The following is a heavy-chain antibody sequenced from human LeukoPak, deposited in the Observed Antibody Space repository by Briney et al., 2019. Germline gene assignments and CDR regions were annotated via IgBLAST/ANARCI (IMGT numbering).Heavy chain of an antibody. CDR1: GGSMNRNY. V-gene: IGHV4-59*01. CDR2: IHYSGST. J-gene: IGHJ4*02. Sequence: PSETLSLTCNVSGGSMNRNYWGWIRQPPGKGLEWIGYIHYSGSTNYNPSLKSRVTITEDTSKNQFSLKLSSVTAADTAFYYCARGRPLVYFDYWGQGALVTVSS. D-gene: IGHD6-6*01. CDR3: ARGRPLVYFDY.